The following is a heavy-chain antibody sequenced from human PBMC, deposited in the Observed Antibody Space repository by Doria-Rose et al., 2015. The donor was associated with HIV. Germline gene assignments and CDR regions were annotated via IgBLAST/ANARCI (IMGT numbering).Heavy chain of an antibody. V-gene: IGHV3-30*18. CDR1: GFTFNSYG. Sequence: QVQLVQSGGGVAQPGRSLRLSCTASGFTFNSYGMHWVRQAPGKGLEWVAIISFDGSNEYFVDSVRGRFTISRDNSKNTLYLQMNSLRAADTALYYCAKDRYSGYFTHGAFDIWGQGTMVTVSS. J-gene: IGHJ3*02. D-gene: IGHD5-12*01. CDR2: ISFDGSNE. CDR3: AKDRYSGYFTHGAFDI.